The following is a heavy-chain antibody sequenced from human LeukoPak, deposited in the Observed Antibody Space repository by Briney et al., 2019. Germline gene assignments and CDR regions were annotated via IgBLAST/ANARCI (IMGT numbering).Heavy chain of an antibody. CDR2: IYYSGST. Sequence: SETLSLTCTVSGGSISSSSYYWGWIRQPPGKGLEWIGSIYYSGSTYYNPSLKSRVTISVDTSKNQFSLKLSSVTAADTAVYYCARDRGTLVRGAYYYSMDVWGKGTTVTISS. CDR3: ARDRGTLVRGAYYYSMDV. J-gene: IGHJ6*03. V-gene: IGHV4-39*07. D-gene: IGHD3-10*01. CDR1: GGSISSSSYY.